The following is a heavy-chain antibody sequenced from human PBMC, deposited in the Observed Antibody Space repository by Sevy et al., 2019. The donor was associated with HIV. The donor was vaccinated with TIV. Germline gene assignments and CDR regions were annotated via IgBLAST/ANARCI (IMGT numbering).Heavy chain of an antibody. Sequence: SGPTLVNPTQTLTLTCTLSGFSLATSGVGVGWIHQPPGKALEWLALIYWDDDKRYSPSLKSRLTITKDSSKNQEVLTTTNMDPVDTATYYYVHRRDHTVVMVYGDFDYWGQGALVTVSS. CDR3: VHRRDHTVVMVYGDFDY. CDR1: GFSLATSGVG. J-gene: IGHJ4*02. D-gene: IGHD2-8*01. V-gene: IGHV2-5*02. CDR2: IYWDDDK.